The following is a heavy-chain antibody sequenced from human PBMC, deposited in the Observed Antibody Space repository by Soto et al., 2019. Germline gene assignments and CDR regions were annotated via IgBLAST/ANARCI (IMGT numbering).Heavy chain of an antibody. V-gene: IGHV1-69*01. J-gene: IGHJ6*02. CDR2: IIPISGTA. CDR1: GGTFSSYA. Sequence: QVPLVQSGAEVKKPGSSVKVSCKASGGTFSSYAISWVRQAPGQGLEWMGGIIPISGTANYAQKFQGRVTITADESTSTAYMELSSLRSEDTAVYYCARSQGSSTSLEIYYYYYYGMDVWGQGTRVTVSS. D-gene: IGHD2-2*01. CDR3: ARSQGSSTSLEIYYYYYYGMDV.